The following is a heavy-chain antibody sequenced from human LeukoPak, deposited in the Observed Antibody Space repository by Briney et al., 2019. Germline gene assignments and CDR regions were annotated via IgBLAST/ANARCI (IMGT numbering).Heavy chain of an antibody. J-gene: IGHJ5*02. V-gene: IGHV1-8*01. CDR3: ARGTGSWLRLTRWFDP. CDR1: GYTFTNYD. CDR2: MNPNSGNT. Sequence: VAPVKVSCKASGYTFTNYDINWVRQATGQGLEWMGWMNPNSGNTDYAQKFQGRVTMTRNTSISTAYMELSSLVSEDTAVYYCARGTGSWLRLTRWFDPWGQGTLVTVSS. D-gene: IGHD5-12*01.